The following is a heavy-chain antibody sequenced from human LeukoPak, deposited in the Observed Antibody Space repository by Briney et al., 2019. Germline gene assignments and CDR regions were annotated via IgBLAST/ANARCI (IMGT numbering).Heavy chain of an antibody. CDR1: GFTFSSYA. Sequence: PGGSLRLSCAASGFTFSSYAMHWVRQAPGKGLEYVSAISSNGGSTYYANSVKGRFTISRDNSKNTLYLQMGSLRAEDMAVYYCARGSFTFGGVIVLSWAFDIWGQGTMVTVSS. CDR3: ARGSFTFGGVIVLSWAFDI. D-gene: IGHD3-16*02. CDR2: ISSNGGST. J-gene: IGHJ3*02. V-gene: IGHV3-64*01.